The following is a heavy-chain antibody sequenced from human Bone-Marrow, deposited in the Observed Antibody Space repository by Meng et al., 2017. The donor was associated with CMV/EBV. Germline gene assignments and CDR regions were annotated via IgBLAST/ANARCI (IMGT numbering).Heavy chain of an antibody. CDR3: ARESPGTIAARFHFDY. D-gene: IGHD6-13*01. CDR1: GFTFRSYG. CDR2: IWYDGSNK. Sequence: GESLKISCAASGFTFRSYGMHWVRQAPGKGLEWVAVIWYDGSNKYYADSVKGRFTISRDNSKNTLYLQMNSLRAEDTAVYYCARESPGTIAARFHFDYWGRGMLVTVSS. J-gene: IGHJ4*02. V-gene: IGHV3-33*08.